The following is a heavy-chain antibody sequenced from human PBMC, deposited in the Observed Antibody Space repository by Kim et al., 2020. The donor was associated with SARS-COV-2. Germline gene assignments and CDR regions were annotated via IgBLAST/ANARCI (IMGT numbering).Heavy chain of an antibody. CDR1: GFTFSNYA. CDR2: ISGSGGST. CDR3: AKLKCTNGVCYSNPGSYFDF. J-gene: IGHJ4*02. D-gene: IGHD2-8*01. Sequence: GGSLRLSCAASGFTFSNYAMSWVRQAPGKGLEWVSTISGSGGSTYYADSVKGRFTISRDNSKNTLYLQMNSLRAEDTAVYYCAKLKCTNGVCYSNPGSYFDFWGQGTLVTVSS. V-gene: IGHV3-23*01.